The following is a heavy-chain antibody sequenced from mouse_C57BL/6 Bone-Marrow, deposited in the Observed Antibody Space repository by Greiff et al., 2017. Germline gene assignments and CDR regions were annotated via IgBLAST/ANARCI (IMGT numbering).Heavy chain of an antibody. CDR1: GYTFTSYW. J-gene: IGHJ1*03. CDR3: ARPDYSNDWYFDD. CDR2: IYPGSGST. Sequence: VQLQQPAAELVKPGASVKMSCKASGYTFTSYWITWVKQRPGQGLEWIGDIYPGSGSTNYNEKFKSKATLTVDTSSSTAYMQLSSLTSEDSAVYYCARPDYSNDWYFDDWGKGTTVTVSA. V-gene: IGHV1-55*01. D-gene: IGHD2-5*01.